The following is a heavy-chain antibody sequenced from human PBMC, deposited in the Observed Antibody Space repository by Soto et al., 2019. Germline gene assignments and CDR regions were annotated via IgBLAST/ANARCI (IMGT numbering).Heavy chain of an antibody. D-gene: IGHD6-19*01. CDR3: GGGGWLYTSLDD. CDR1: SYTFIDYG. Sequence: ASVKVSCKASSYTFIDYGISWVRQAPGQGRAWMGWISAYNGDTKYAQKLQGRVTMTTDPSTSTAYLELRSLSSGEPGKYYHGGGGWLYTSLDDWGRGTTVTVSS. CDR2: ISAYNGDT. V-gene: IGHV1-18*01. J-gene: IGHJ6*02.